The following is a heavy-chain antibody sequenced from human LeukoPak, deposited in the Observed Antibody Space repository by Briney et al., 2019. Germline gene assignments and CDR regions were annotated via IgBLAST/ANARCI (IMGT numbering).Heavy chain of an antibody. V-gene: IGHV1-2*02. D-gene: IGHD6-6*01. CDR3: ARDSNSSSSDPDY. CDR2: INSNSGGT. CDR1: GYTFTGYY. Sequence: ASVKVSCKASGYTFTGYYMHWVRQAPGQGLEWMGWINSNSGGTYCPQNFQGRVTMTRDTSISTAYMELSSLTSDDTAVYYCARDSNSSSSDPDYWGQGTLVTVSS. J-gene: IGHJ4*02.